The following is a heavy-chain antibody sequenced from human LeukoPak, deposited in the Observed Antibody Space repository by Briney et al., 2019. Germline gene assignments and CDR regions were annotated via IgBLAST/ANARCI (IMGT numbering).Heavy chain of an antibody. CDR1: GFTFGDYA. Sequence: PGGSLRLSCTASGFTFGDYAMSWVRQTPGKGLEWVGFIRSKAYGGTTEYSASVKGIFTISRDDSKSIAYLQMNSLKTEDTAVYYCTRDKDFWSGPYYYYYYGMDVWGQGTTVTVSS. J-gene: IGHJ6*02. CDR2: IRSKAYGGTT. D-gene: IGHD3-3*01. CDR3: TRDKDFWSGPYYYYYYGMDV. V-gene: IGHV3-49*04.